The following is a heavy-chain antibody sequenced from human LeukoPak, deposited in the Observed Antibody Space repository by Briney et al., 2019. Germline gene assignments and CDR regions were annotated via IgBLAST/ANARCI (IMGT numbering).Heavy chain of an antibody. CDR3: ARGGYYGSGNDFRFDP. V-gene: IGHV4-59*01. Sequence: SETLSLTCAVSGGSISRYSWSWVRQPPGKGLEWGGDVYYSGSTNYNPSLKSRVTISVETSKNQFSLKLKSVTAAGTAVYYCARGGYYGSGNDFRFDPWGQGTLVTVSS. J-gene: IGHJ5*02. CDR1: GGSISRYS. D-gene: IGHD3-10*01. CDR2: VYYSGST.